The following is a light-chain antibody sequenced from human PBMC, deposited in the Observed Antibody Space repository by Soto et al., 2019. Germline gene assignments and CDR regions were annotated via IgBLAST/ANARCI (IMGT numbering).Light chain of an antibody. V-gene: IGKV1-39*01. Sequence: DIQMTQSPSSLSTSVGDRVNITCRASQYINNYLNWYQQKPGKAPKLLIFAAYNLQSGVPSRFSGSGSGTDFTLTISSLQPEDFATYYCQQRYSTPPYTFGQGTKLDMK. CDR2: AAY. CDR1: QYINNY. CDR3: QQRYSTPPYT. J-gene: IGKJ2*01.